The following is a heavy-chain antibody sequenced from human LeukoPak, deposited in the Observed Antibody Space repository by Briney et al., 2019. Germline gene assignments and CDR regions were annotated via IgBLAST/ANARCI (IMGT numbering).Heavy chain of an antibody. CDR1: GYTFTSHY. Sequence: VASVKVSCKASGYTFTSHYMHWVRQAPGQGLEWMGIINPSGGSTSYAQKFQGRVTMTRDTSTSTVYMELSSLRSEDTAVYYCARPYNWNLIPMVRGVTDNAFDIWGQGTMVTASS. D-gene: IGHD3-10*01. V-gene: IGHV1-46*01. J-gene: IGHJ3*02. CDR2: INPSGGST. CDR3: ARPYNWNLIPMVRGVTDNAFDI.